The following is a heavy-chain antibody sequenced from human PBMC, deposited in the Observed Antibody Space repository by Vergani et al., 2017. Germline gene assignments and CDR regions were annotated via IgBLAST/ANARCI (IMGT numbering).Heavy chain of an antibody. CDR2: INHSGST. J-gene: IGHJ4*02. Sequence: QVQLQQCGAGLLKPSETLSLTCAVYGGSFSGYYWSWIRQPPGKGLEWIGEINHSGSTNYNPSLKSRVTISVDTSKNQFSLKLSSVTAADTAVYYCARGSIAARPLDYWGQGTLVTVSS. CDR3: ARGSIAARPLDY. D-gene: IGHD6-6*01. CDR1: GGSFSGYY. V-gene: IGHV4-34*01.